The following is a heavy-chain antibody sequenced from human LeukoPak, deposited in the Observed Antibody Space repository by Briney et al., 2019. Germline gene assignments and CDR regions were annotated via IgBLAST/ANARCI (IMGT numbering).Heavy chain of an antibody. J-gene: IGHJ4*02. CDR1: GGSMSSSSYY. CDR3: ARRNRLGGYFDY. Sequence: SETLSLTCTVSGGSMSSSSYYWGWIRQPPGKGLEWIGSIYYSGDTYYNPSLKSRVTISVDTSKNQFSLKLSSVTAADTAVYYCARRNRLGGYFDYWGQGTLVTVSS. D-gene: IGHD2/OR15-2a*01. V-gene: IGHV4-39*01. CDR2: IYYSGDT.